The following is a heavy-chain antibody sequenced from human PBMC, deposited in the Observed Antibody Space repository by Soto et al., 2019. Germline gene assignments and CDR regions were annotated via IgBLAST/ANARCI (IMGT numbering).Heavy chain of an antibody. CDR1: GFTFSSYA. CDR3: AKLGGYCSGGSCYHAAAFDI. J-gene: IGHJ3*02. Sequence: GGSLRLSCVASGFTFSSYAMSWVRQAPGKGLEWVSAISGSGGSTYYADSVKGRFTISRDNSKNTLYLQMNSLRAEDTAVYYCAKLGGYCSGGSCYHAAAFDIWGQGTMVTVSS. D-gene: IGHD2-15*01. CDR2: ISGSGGST. V-gene: IGHV3-23*01.